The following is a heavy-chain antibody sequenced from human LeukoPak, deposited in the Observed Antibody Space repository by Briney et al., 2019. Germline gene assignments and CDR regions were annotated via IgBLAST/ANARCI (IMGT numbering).Heavy chain of an antibody. CDR1: GFSFSSYI. D-gene: IGHD3-3*01. Sequence: SGGSLRLSCAASGFSFSSYIMNWVRQAPGKGLEWVSSISGSSAYIYYADSVKGRFTISRDNAKNSLYLQMNSLRAEDTAVYYCARGSEWSSGVSDYWGQGTLVTVSS. V-gene: IGHV3-21*01. CDR3: ARGSEWSSGVSDY. J-gene: IGHJ4*02. CDR2: ISGSSAYI.